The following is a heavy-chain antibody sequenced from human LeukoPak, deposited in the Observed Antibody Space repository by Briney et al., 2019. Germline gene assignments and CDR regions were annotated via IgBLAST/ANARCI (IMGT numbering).Heavy chain of an antibody. J-gene: IGHJ3*02. CDR3: ARVIWGAVAFDI. D-gene: IGHD3-16*01. V-gene: IGHV1-2*02. Sequence: ASVKVSCKASGYTFTGHYMHWVRQAPGQGLEWMGWINPNSGDTNYAQKFQGRVTMTRDTSISTGYVELSRLRSDDTAVYYCARVIWGAVAFDIWGQGTMVTVSS. CDR2: INPNSGDT. CDR1: GYTFTGHY.